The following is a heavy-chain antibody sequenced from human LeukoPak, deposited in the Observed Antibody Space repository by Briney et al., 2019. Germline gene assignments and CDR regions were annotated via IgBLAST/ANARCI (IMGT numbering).Heavy chain of an antibody. J-gene: IGHJ4*02. Sequence: GGSLRLSCTASGFTFGDYAMSWVRQAPGKVLEWVGFIRSKAYGGTTEYAASVKGRFTISREDSNSVAYVQMNSLKTEDTAVYYCTARRGGSRLDYWGQGTLVTVSS. CDR3: TARRGGSRLDY. CDR2: IRSKAYGGTT. D-gene: IGHD1-26*01. V-gene: IGHV3-49*04. CDR1: GFTFGDYA.